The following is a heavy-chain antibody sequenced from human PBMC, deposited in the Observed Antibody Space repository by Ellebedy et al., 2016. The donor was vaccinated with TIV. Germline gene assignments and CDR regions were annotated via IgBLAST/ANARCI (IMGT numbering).Heavy chain of an antibody. V-gene: IGHV3-23*01. CDR3: SKNLESGIAVSSD. CDR1: KFTFSNYA. CDR2: LSPDGDNK. Sequence: PGGSLRLSCAASKFTFSNYAMSWVRQAPGKGLEWVSTLSPDGDNKYYADSVRGRFTISRDNSQNILYLQLNSLRADDTALYFCSKNLESGIAVSSDWGQGTLVTVSS. D-gene: IGHD1-1*01. J-gene: IGHJ4*02.